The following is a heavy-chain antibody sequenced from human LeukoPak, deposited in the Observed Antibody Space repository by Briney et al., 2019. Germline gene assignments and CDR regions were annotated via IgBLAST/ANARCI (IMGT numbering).Heavy chain of an antibody. D-gene: IGHD6-13*01. J-gene: IGHJ4*02. CDR2: INPNSGGT. Sequence: GASVKVFCKASGYTFTGYYMHWVRQAPGQGLEWMGWINPNSGGTNYAQKFQGRVTMTRDTSISTAYMELSRLRSDDTAVYYCARGFVNRWQQLGSYWGQGTLVTVSS. CDR3: ARGFVNRWQQLGSY. CDR1: GYTFTGYY. V-gene: IGHV1-2*02.